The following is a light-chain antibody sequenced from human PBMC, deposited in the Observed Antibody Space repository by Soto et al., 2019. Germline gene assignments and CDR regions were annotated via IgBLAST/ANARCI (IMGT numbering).Light chain of an antibody. CDR1: QGVSTY. Sequence: IVLTQSPATLSLSPGEGATLSCRASQGVSTYVAWYQQKPGQAPRLLISNASNRATGVPARFSGSGSGTDFTLAISSLEPEDFAVYYCQQRANWPTFGQGTKLEIK. CDR2: NAS. J-gene: IGKJ2*01. CDR3: QQRANWPT. V-gene: IGKV3-11*01.